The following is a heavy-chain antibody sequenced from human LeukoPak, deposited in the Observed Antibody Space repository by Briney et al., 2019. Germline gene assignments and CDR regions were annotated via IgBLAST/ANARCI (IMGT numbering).Heavy chain of an antibody. Sequence: GSSVKVSCKASGYTFTSYDINWVRQATGQGLEWMGWMNPNSGNTGYAQKFQGRVTMTRNTSISTAYMELSSLRSEDTAVYYCARGKPKRWLQPGKDYWGQGTLVTVSS. CDR1: GYTFTSYD. J-gene: IGHJ4*02. CDR2: MNPNSGNT. D-gene: IGHD5-24*01. V-gene: IGHV1-8*01. CDR3: ARGKPKRWLQPGKDY.